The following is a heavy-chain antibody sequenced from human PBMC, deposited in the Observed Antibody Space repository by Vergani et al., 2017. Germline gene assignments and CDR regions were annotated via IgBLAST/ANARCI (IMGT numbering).Heavy chain of an antibody. CDR2: ISGRSNYI. V-gene: IGHV3-21*06. D-gene: IGHD3-22*01. Sequence: VQLQESGPGLVEPSETLSLTCAVSGYSIRNGYYWGWVRQAPGKGLEWVSSISGRSNYIYYADSLKGRFTISRDNSKNSVYLQMNSLRAEDTAIYYCARKKYYDSKDYYQVEPFDYWGQGTLVTVSS. J-gene: IGHJ4*02. CDR1: GYSIRNGYY. CDR3: ARKKYYDSKDYYQVEPFDY.